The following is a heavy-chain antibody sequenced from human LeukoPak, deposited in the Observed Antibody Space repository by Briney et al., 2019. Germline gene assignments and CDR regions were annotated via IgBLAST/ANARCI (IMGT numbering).Heavy chain of an antibody. J-gene: IGHJ6*03. V-gene: IGHV5-51*01. CDR2: IYPGDSDT. D-gene: IGHD2-2*02. CDR3: ARQYCSSTSCYKSYYYYMDV. CDR1: GYTFTTHW. Sequence: GESLKISCQGSGYTFTTHWIGWVRQMPGKGLEWMGIIYPGDSDTKYSPSFQGQVTISADKSINTAYLQWSSLKASDTAMYFCARQYCSSTSCYKSYYYYMDVWGKGTTVTVSS.